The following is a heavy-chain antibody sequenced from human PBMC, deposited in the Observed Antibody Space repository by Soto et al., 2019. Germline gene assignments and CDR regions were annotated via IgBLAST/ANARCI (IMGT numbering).Heavy chain of an antibody. Sequence: GESLKISCKGSGYSFTSYWIGWVRQMPGKGLEWMGIIYPGDSDTRYSPSFQGQVTISADKSISTAYLQWSSLKASDTAMYYCASVTYYYDSSGYYSPYYFDYWGQGTLVTVSS. CDR2: IYPGDSDT. CDR3: ASVTYYYDSSGYYSPYYFDY. CDR1: GYSFTSYW. V-gene: IGHV5-51*01. J-gene: IGHJ4*02. D-gene: IGHD3-22*01.